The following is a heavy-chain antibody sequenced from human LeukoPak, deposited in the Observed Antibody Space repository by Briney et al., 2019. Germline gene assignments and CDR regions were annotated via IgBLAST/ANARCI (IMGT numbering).Heavy chain of an antibody. D-gene: IGHD3-22*01. V-gene: IGHV3-21*04. Sequence: GGSLRLSCAASGFSFSTYTMNWVRQAPGKGLEWVSSISTSSTYIYYADSVKGRFTVSRDNAKNSMYLQMNSLRAEDTAVYYCARGQYDRSPFLQHWGQGTLVTVSS. CDR2: ISTSSTYI. J-gene: IGHJ1*01. CDR1: GFSFSTYT. CDR3: ARGQYDRSPFLQH.